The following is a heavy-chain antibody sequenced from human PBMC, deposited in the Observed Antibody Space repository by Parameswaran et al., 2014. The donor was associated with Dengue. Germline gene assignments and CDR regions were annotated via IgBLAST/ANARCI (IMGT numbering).Heavy chain of an antibody. J-gene: IGHJ2*01. D-gene: IGHD3-10*01. CDR3: ARTYGSGSPYWYFDL. CDR2: IWYDGSNK. Sequence: WIRQPPGKGLEWVAVIWYDGSNKYYADSVKGRFTISRDNSKNTLYLQMNSLRAEDTAVYYCARTYGSGSPYWYFDLWGLAPWSPSPQ. V-gene: IGHV3-33*01.